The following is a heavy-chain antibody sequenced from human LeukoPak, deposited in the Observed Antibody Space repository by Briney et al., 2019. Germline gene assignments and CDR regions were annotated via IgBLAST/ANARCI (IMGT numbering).Heavy chain of an antibody. Sequence: PGGSLRLFCSASGFTFSSYAMHWVRQAPGKGLEYVSTISINGDNTYYADSVKGRFTISRDNSKNTLYLQMSSLRAEDTAVYYCAKDQEYSYDYWGQGTQVTVSS. CDR1: GFTFSSYA. V-gene: IGHV3-64D*06. J-gene: IGHJ4*02. CDR3: AKDQEYSYDY. CDR2: ISINGDNT. D-gene: IGHD2/OR15-2a*01.